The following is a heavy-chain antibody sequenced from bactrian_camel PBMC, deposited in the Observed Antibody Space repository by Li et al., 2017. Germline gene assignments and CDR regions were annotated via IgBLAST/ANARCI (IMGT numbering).Heavy chain of an antibody. CDR1: GFSYSPN. J-gene: IGHJ4*01. D-gene: IGHD6*01. CDR3: AAGTTLVSRGGRWECMLFGDRYAY. CDR2: IYTDGGGT. Sequence: VQLVESGGASVQTGGSLTLSCVASGFSYSPNMAWFRQAPGKEREGVATIYTDGGGTYYVDSVKGRFTISQDNAKNTIYLQMHSLTPEDTDMYYCAAGTTLVSRGGRWECMLFGDRYAYWGRGTQVTVS. V-gene: IGHV3S40*01.